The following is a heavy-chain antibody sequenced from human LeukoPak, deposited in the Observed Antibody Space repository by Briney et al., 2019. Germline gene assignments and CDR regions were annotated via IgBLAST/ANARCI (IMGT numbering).Heavy chain of an antibody. CDR2: IYSSGST. J-gene: IGHJ4*02. CDR3: ARHGSDDYGDYGTNYYFDY. CDR1: GGSISSYY. D-gene: IGHD4-17*01. V-gene: IGHV4-59*08. Sequence: PSETLSLTCTVSGGSISSYYWSWIRQPPGKGLEWLGYIYSSGSTNYNPSLKSRVTISVDTSKNQFSLKLSSVTAADTAVYYCARHGSDDYGDYGTNYYFDYWGQGTLVTVSS.